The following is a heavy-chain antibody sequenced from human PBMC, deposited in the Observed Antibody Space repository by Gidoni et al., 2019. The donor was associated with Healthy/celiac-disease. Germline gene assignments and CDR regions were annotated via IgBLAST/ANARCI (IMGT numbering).Heavy chain of an antibody. CDR2: SSAYNGNT. V-gene: IGHV1-18*04. CDR3: ARSKEGSQGAY. D-gene: IGHD2-15*01. CDR1: GYTFTSYG. Sequence: QVQLVQAGAEGKKHGASVKGSCKASGYTFTSYGISWVRPAPGQGLEWMGWSSAYNGNTNYAQKLQGRVTMTTDTSPSTAYMELRSLRSDDTAVYYCARSKEGSQGAYWGQGTLVTVSS. J-gene: IGHJ4*02.